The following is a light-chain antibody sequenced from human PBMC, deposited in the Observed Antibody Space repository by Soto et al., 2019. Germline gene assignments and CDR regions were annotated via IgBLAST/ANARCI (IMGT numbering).Light chain of an antibody. Sequence: DIQMTQSPSSLSASIGDRVTISCRTSLNIFHSLNWYQQKPGEAPKVLIYAASTLQSGVPSRFSGSGSGTDFTLTISSLQPEDFATYYCQQSHSAITFGQGTRLEIK. V-gene: IGKV1-39*01. J-gene: IGKJ5*01. CDR3: QQSHSAIT. CDR2: AAS. CDR1: LNIFHS.